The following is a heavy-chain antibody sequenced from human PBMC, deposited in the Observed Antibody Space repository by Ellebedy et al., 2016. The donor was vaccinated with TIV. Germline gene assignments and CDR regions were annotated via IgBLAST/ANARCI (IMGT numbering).Heavy chain of an antibody. CDR1: GFTFSGYW. D-gene: IGHD2-21*02. CDR2: IKQDGSEK. V-gene: IGHV3-7*01. Sequence: GESLKISCAASGFTFSGYWMSWVRQAPGKGLEWVANIKQDGSEKYYVDSVKGRFTISRDNAKNSLYLQMNSLRDEDTAVYYCARAIGVADCSWGQGTLVTVSS. CDR3: ARAIGVADCS. J-gene: IGHJ5*02.